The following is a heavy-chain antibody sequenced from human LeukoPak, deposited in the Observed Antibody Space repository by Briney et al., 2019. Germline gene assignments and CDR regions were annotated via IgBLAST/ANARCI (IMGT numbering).Heavy chain of an antibody. V-gene: IGHV1-69*06. CDR2: IIPFFGTT. D-gene: IGHD5-18*01. Sequence: ASVKVSCKASGGIFSTYAINWVRQAPGQGLQWMGGIIPFFGTTIYTQKFQGRVTITADKSTSTAYMELSSLRSEDTAVYYCARGLGRTAMVTRGGVRFDYWGQGTLVTVSS. J-gene: IGHJ4*02. CDR3: ARGLGRTAMVTRGGVRFDY. CDR1: GGIFSTYA.